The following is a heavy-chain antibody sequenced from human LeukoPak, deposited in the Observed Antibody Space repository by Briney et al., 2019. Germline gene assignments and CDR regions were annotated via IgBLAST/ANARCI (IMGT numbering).Heavy chain of an antibody. D-gene: IGHD3-10*01. Sequence: GGSLRLSCAASGFTVSSNYMSWVRQAPGKGLEWVSVIYSGGSTCYADSVKGRFTISRDNSKNTLYLQMNSLRAEDTAVYYCARVRIRDYYGSGSHYFDYWGQGTLVTVSS. CDR1: GFTVSSNY. J-gene: IGHJ4*02. CDR2: IYSGGST. CDR3: ARVRIRDYYGSGSHYFDY. V-gene: IGHV3-53*01.